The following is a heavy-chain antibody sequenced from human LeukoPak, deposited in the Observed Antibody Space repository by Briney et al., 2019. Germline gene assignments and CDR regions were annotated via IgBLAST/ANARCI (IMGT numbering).Heavy chain of an antibody. Sequence: GGSLRLSCVASGFTFTRYVMSWVRQAPGKGLVWVSRINGGGSSADYADSVKGRFTISRDNAKNTLYLQMNSLRAEDTAVYYCARGNYYNMDVWGQGTTVTVSS. CDR2: INGGGSSA. CDR3: ARGNYYNMDV. V-gene: IGHV3-74*01. J-gene: IGHJ6*02. CDR1: GFTFTRYV.